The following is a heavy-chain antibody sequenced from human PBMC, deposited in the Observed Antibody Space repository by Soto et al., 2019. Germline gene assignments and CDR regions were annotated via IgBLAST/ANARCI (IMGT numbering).Heavy chain of an antibody. V-gene: IGHV4-59*01. Sequence: QVQLQESGPGLVKPSETLSLTCTVSGGSLSPYYWSWIRQPPGEGLEWIGYIYYSGSTDYNPSLKSRVTISVETSKDQFSLNLTSVTTADTAIYYCAWIIASADKYYFDFWGQGTLVTVSS. D-gene: IGHD6-13*01. J-gene: IGHJ4*02. CDR3: AWIIASADKYYFDF. CDR1: GGSLSPYY. CDR2: IYYSGST.